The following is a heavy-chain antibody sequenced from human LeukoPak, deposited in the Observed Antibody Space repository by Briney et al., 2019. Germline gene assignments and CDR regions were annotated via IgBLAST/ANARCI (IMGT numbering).Heavy chain of an antibody. CDR3: ARGKGLLWFGGLLSLDY. D-gene: IGHD3-10*01. J-gene: IGHJ4*02. V-gene: IGHV4-34*01. CDR1: GGSFSGYY. CDR2: INHSGST. Sequence: PSETLSLTCGVYGGSFSGYYWSWIRQPPGKGLEWIGEINHSGSTNYNPSLKSRVTISVDTSKNQFSLKLSSVTAADTAVYYCARGKGLLWFGGLLSLDYWGQGTLVTVSS.